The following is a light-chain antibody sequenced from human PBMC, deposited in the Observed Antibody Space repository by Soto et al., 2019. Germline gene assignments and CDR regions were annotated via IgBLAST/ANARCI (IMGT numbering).Light chain of an antibody. CDR3: QQYNNWPLT. CDR1: EAVGSN. J-gene: IGKJ4*01. Sequence: ERVMTQSRATLSVSPGETTTLFCRASEAVGSNLAWYQQKPGQAPRLLIYGASTRATGVPARFSGSGSETEVTLTISSLQSEDSAFYYCQQYNNWPLTFGGGTKVEIK. CDR2: GAS. V-gene: IGKV3-15*01.